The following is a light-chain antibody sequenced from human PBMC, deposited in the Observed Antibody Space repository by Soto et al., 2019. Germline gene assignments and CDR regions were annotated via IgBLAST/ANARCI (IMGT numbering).Light chain of an antibody. Sequence: DIQMTQSPFTLSASVGDRVTITCRASQNINKRLAWHQQKPGKAPKVLIYDASNLKSGVPSRFSGSGSGTEFILTISSLQPDDFATYYCQQHNSFSINFGQGTRLEIK. CDR2: DAS. J-gene: IGKJ5*01. CDR3: QQHNSFSIN. V-gene: IGKV1-5*01. CDR1: QNINKR.